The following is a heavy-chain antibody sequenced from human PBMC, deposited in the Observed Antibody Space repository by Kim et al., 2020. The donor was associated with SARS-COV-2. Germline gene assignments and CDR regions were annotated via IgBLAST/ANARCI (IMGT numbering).Heavy chain of an antibody. CDR2: IYYSGST. J-gene: IGHJ4*02. CDR1: GGSISSGGYY. D-gene: IGHD3-10*01. Sequence: SETLSLTCTVSGGSISSGGYYWSWIRQHPGKGLEWIGYIYYSGSTYYNPSLKSRVTISVDTSKNQFSLKLSSVTAADTAVYYCARGSSYGSGSYSFFDYWGQGTLVTVSS. V-gene: IGHV4-31*03. CDR3: ARGSSYGSGSYSFFDY.